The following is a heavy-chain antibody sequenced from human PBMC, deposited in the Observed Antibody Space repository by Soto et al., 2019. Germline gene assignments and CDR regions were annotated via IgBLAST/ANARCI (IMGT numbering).Heavy chain of an antibody. Sequence: PSETLSLTCAVYGGSFSGYYWSWIRQPPGKGLEWIGEINHSGSTNYNPSLKSRVTISVDTSKNQFSLKLSSVTAADTVVYYCGRGWDYYYYYGMDVWGQGTTVTVSS. CDR1: GGSFSGYY. V-gene: IGHV4-34*01. J-gene: IGHJ6*02. CDR3: GRGWDYYYYYGMDV. D-gene: IGHD3-16*01. CDR2: INHSGST.